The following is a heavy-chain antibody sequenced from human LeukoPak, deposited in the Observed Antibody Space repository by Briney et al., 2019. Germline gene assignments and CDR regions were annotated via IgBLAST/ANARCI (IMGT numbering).Heavy chain of an antibody. D-gene: IGHD3-3*01. CDR2: ISSSSSYI. CDR1: GFTFSSYS. V-gene: IGHV3-21*01. J-gene: IGHJ6*04. Sequence: PGGSLRLSCAASGFTFSSYSMTWVRQAPGKGLEWVSSISSSSSYIYYADSVKGRFTISRDNAKNSLYLQMNSLRAEDTAVYYCAREEVYDFWSGYVDVWGKGTTVTVSS. CDR3: AREEVYDFWSGYVDV.